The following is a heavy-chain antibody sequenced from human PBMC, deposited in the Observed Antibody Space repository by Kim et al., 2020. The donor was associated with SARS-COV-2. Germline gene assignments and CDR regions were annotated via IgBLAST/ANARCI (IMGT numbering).Heavy chain of an antibody. J-gene: IGHJ6*02. CDR2: IIPIFGTA. V-gene: IGHV1-69*13. CDR1: GGTFSSYA. D-gene: IGHD6-13*01. CDR3: ARGGYSSSWYYYYGMDV. Sequence: SVKVSCKASGGTFSSYAISWVRQAPGQGLEWMGGIIPIFGTANYAQKFQGRVTITADESTSTAYMELSSLRSEDTAVYYCARGGYSSSWYYYYGMDVWGQGTTVTVSS.